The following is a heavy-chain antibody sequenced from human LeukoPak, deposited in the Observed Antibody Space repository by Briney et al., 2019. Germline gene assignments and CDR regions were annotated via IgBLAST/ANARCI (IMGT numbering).Heavy chain of an antibody. D-gene: IGHD3-3*01. CDR1: GFSFNTCA. CDR2: ISGGGRST. CDR3: ASRTIFGVVPLKYYGMDV. J-gene: IGHJ6*02. Sequence: GGSLRLSCAASGFSFNTCAMSWVRQAPGKGLEWVSTISGGGRSTDYADSAKGRFTIPRDNSKNTLYLQMNSLRAEDTAVYYCASRTIFGVVPLKYYGMDVWGQGTTVTVSS. V-gene: IGHV3-23*01.